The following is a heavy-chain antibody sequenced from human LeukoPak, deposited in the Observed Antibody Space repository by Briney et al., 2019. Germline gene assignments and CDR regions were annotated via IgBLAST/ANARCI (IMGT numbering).Heavy chain of an antibody. J-gene: IGHJ4*02. V-gene: IGHV1-69*13. D-gene: IGHD3-10*01. CDR2: FIPIIGTP. CDR3: ARSHYYGSGSILYYFPY. Sequence: SVKVSCKASGGTFSGYAISWVRQAPGQGLEWMAGFIPIIGTPNYAQKFQGRVTITADESTSTAYMELSSLRSEDTAVYYCARSHYYGSGSILYYFPYWGQGTLVAVSS. CDR1: GGTFSGYA.